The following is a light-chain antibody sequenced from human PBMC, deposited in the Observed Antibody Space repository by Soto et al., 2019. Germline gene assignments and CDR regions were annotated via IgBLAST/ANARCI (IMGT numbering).Light chain of an antibody. CDR3: AAWVDSLNGPG. CDR2: HNN. Sequence: QSVLTQPHSASGTPGQRVTISCSGSSSNIGSNTVNWYQQLPGTAPKLLIYHNNHRPSGVPDRFSGSKSGPSASLAISGLQSEYEVDDYFAAWVDSLNGPGFGGGTKLTVL. J-gene: IGLJ2*01. CDR1: SSNIGSNT. V-gene: IGLV1-44*01.